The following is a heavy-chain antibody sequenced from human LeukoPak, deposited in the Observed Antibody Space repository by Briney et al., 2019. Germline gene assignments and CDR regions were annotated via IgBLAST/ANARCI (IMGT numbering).Heavy chain of an antibody. V-gene: IGHV1-2*02. Sequence: ASVKVSCKASGYTFTGYYMRWVRQAPGQGLEWMGWINPNSGGTNYAQKFQGRVTMTRDTSISTAYMELSRLRSDDTAVYYCAREPVRGYSYFDYWGQGTLVTVSS. CDR1: GYTFTGYY. J-gene: IGHJ4*02. CDR2: INPNSGGT. D-gene: IGHD5-18*01. CDR3: AREPVRGYSYFDY.